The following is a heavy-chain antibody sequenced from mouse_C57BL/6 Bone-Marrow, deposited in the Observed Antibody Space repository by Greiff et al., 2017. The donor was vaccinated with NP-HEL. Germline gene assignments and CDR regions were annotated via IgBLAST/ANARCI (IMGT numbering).Heavy chain of an antibody. V-gene: IGHV1-81*01. D-gene: IGHD1-1*01. CDR1: GYTFTSYG. CDR2: IYPRSGNT. CDR3: ARSKAYYYGSTYLYYFDY. J-gene: IGHJ2*01. Sequence: QVQLQQSGAELARPGASVKLSCKASGYTFTSYGISWVKQRTGQGLEWIGEIYPRSGNTYYNEKFKGKATLTADKSSSTAYMKLRSLTSEDSAVYFCARSKAYYYGSTYLYYFDYWGQGTTLTVSS.